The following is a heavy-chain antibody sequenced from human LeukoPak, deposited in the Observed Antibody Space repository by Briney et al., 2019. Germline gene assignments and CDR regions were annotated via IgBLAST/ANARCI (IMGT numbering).Heavy chain of an antibody. V-gene: IGHV3-20*04. Sequence: PGGSLRLSCAVSGGTTDDYGMSWVRQAPGKGLEWVSGINWDGTNTYYAESVKGRFTISRDSAEQSLYLHMDSLRDDDTAFYYCVKDLRSNWYSFDYWGQGTLVTVSS. D-gene: IGHD6-13*01. J-gene: IGHJ4*02. CDR2: INWDGTNT. CDR3: VKDLRSNWYSFDY. CDR1: GGTTDDYG.